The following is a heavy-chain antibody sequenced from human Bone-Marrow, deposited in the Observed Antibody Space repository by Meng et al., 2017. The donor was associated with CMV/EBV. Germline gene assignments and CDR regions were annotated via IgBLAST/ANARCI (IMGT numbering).Heavy chain of an antibody. Sequence: GESLKISCAASGFTFDDYGMSWVRQAPGKGLEWVSGINWNGGSTGYADSVKGRFTISRDNAKNSLYLQMNSLRAEDTALYYCARTDSSGSDAFEIWGQGTMVTVSS. CDR2: INWNGGST. J-gene: IGHJ3*02. V-gene: IGHV3-20*04. CDR1: GFTFDDYG. D-gene: IGHD3-22*01. CDR3: ARTDSSGSDAFEI.